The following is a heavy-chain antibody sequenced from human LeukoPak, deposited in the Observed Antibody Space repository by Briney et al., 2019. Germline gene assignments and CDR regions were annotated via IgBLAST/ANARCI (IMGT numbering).Heavy chain of an antibody. V-gene: IGHV1-2*02. CDR3: VRESEYGDLDY. Sequence: ASVKVSCKASGYTFTGYYMHWVRQAPGQGLEWMGWINPNSGGTNYAQKFQGRVTMTRNTSISTAYMELSSLRSEDTAVYYCVRESEYGDLDYWGQGTLVTVSS. J-gene: IGHJ4*02. D-gene: IGHD4-17*01. CDR1: GYTFTGYY. CDR2: INPNSGGT.